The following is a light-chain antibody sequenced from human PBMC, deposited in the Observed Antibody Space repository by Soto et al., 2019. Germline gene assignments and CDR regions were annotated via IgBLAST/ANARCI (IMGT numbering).Light chain of an antibody. Sequence: QSVLTQPPSVSAAPGQKVTISCSGSSSNIGHNYVSWYQQVPGTAPKLLIYDNNKRPSGIPDRFSGSQSGTSATLGITGLQTGDEADYYCGTWDSSLSAVFGGGTKLTV. V-gene: IGLV1-51*01. CDR1: SSNIGHNY. CDR3: GTWDSSLSAV. J-gene: IGLJ2*01. CDR2: DNN.